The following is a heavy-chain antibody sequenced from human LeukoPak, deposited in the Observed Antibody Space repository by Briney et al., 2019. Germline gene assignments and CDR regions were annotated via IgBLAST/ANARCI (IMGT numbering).Heavy chain of an antibody. CDR2: INHSGST. Sequence: SETLSLTCAVYGGSFSGYYWSWIRQPPGKGLEWIGGINHSGSTNYNPSLKSRVTISVDTSKNQFSLKLSSVTAADTAVYYCARRGSGWVLSVDYWGQGTLVTVSS. D-gene: IGHD6-19*01. CDR3: ARRGSGWVLSVDY. CDR1: GGSFSGYY. J-gene: IGHJ4*02. V-gene: IGHV4-34*01.